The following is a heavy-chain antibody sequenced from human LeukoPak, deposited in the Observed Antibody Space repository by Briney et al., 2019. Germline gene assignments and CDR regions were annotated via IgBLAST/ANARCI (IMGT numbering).Heavy chain of an antibody. CDR1: GGSFSGYY. D-gene: IGHD6-13*01. V-gene: IGHV4-34*01. Sequence: SETLSLTCAVYGGSFSGYYWSWIRQPPGKGLEWIGSIYYSGSTYYNPSLKSRVTISVDTSKNQFSLKLSSVTAADTAVYYCARVIAAAGTPYWFDPWGQGTLVTVSS. CDR2: IYYSGST. J-gene: IGHJ5*02. CDR3: ARVIAAAGTPYWFDP.